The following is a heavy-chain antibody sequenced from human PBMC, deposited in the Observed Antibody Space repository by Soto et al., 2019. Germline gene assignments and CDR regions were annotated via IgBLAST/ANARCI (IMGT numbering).Heavy chain of an antibody. CDR2: VYYSGST. D-gene: IGHD3-10*01. CDR1: GASMTSSH. CDR3: VREGDWFGETYFDT. J-gene: IGHJ4*02. Sequence: QVQLRESGPGLVKPSETLSLTCTVSGASMTSSHWSWIRQPPGKELEWIGYVYYSGSTNYNRSRKGRVTISLDTSKNLISLNLESVTAADTAVYCCVREGDWFGETYFDTWGQGVPVTVSS. V-gene: IGHV4-59*01.